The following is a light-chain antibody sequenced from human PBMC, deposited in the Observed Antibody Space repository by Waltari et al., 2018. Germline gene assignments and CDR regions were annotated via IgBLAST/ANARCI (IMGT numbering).Light chain of an antibody. CDR3: QNHERLPAT. CDR1: QRIGRY. CDR2: GAS. V-gene: IGKV3-20*01. Sequence: EVVLTQSPGTLSLSPGETATLSCRASQRIGRYLLWYQQKSGQAPRLLIYGASTRATGIPDRFSGSGSGTDFSLTISRLEAEDFAVYYCQNHERLPATFGQGTKVEIK. J-gene: IGKJ1*01.